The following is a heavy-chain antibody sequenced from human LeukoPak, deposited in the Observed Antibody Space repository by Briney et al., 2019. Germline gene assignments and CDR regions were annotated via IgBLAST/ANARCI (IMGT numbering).Heavy chain of an antibody. CDR3: ARGTLRYFDF. CDR1: GYTLTSYY. J-gene: IGHJ4*02. D-gene: IGHD3-9*01. V-gene: IGHV1-46*01. CDR2: INPSGGRT. Sequence: ASVKVSCKASGYTLTSYYMHWVRQAPGQGPEWMGVINPSGGRTTSSAQKIQGRVTMTRDTSMSTVNMELSSLRSEDTAVYYCARGTLRYFDFWGQGTLVTVSS.